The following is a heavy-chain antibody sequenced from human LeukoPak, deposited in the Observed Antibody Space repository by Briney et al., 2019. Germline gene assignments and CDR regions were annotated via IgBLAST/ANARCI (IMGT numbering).Heavy chain of an antibody. Sequence: ASVKVSCKASGYTFTSYYMHWVRQAPGQGLEWMGIINPSGGSTSYAQKFQGRVTMTRDTSTSTVYMELSSLRSEDTAVYYCARNKRAITMVRGVSGFDYWGQGTLVTVSS. CDR2: INPSGGST. CDR3: ARNKRAITMVRGVSGFDY. D-gene: IGHD3-10*01. V-gene: IGHV1-46*01. CDR1: GYTFTSYY. J-gene: IGHJ4*02.